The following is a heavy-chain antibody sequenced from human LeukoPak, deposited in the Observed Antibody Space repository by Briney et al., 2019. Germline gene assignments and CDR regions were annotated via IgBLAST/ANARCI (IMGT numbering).Heavy chain of an antibody. Sequence: GGSLRLSCAASGFTFSSYSMNWVRQAPGKGLEWVSYISSSSSTIYYADSVKGRFTISRDNAKNSLYLQMNSLRAEDTAAYYCATDVLLWSGEPNDAFDIWGQGTMVTVSS. CDR1: GFTFSSYS. V-gene: IGHV3-48*01. CDR3: ATDVLLWSGEPNDAFDI. J-gene: IGHJ3*02. CDR2: ISSSSSTI. D-gene: IGHD3-10*01.